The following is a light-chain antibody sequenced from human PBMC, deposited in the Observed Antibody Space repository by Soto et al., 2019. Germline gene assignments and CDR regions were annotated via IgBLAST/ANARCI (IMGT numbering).Light chain of an antibody. CDR1: SSDVGSYNL. CDR2: EGS. CDR3: CSYAGSSTVV. Sequence: QSALTQPASVSGSPGQSITISCTGTSSDVGSYNLVSWYQQHPGKAPNLMIYEGSKRPSGVSNRFSGSKSGNTASLTISGLQAEDEADYYCCSYAGSSTVVFGTGTKLTVL. V-gene: IGLV2-23*01. J-gene: IGLJ1*01.